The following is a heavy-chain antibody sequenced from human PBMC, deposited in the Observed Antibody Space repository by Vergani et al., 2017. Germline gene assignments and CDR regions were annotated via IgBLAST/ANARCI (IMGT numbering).Heavy chain of an antibody. D-gene: IGHD3-10*01. CDR2: IYYSGST. CDR1: GGSISSSSYY. V-gene: IGHV4-39*07. J-gene: IGHJ6*03. Sequence: QLQLQESGPGLVKPSETLSLTCTVSGGSISSSSYYWGWIRQPPGKGLEWIGSIYYSGSTYYNPSLKSRVTISVDTSKNQFSLNLSSVTAADTAVYYCARVVDGSGSYLGDYYYYYMDVWGKGTTVTVSS. CDR3: ARVVDGSGSYLGDYYYYYMDV.